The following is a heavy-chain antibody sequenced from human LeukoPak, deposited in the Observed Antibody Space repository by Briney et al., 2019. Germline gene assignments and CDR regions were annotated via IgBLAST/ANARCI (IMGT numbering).Heavy chain of an antibody. CDR2: IYYSGST. D-gene: IGHD4-17*01. CDR1: GGSISSYY. Sequence: PSETLSLTCTVSGGSISSYYWSGIRQPPGKGLEWIGYIYYSGSTNYNPSLRSRVTISVDTSKNQFSLKLSSVTAADTAVYYCARGGNYGDYDGYFDYWGQGTLVTVSS. CDR3: ARGGNYGDYDGYFDY. V-gene: IGHV4-59*08. J-gene: IGHJ4*02.